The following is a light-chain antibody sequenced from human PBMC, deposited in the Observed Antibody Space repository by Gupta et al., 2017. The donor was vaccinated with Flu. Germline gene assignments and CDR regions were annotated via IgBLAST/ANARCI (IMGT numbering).Light chain of an antibody. CDR2: KAS. Sequence: PSTLSASVGDRVTICCRASQSISTWLAWYQQRPGQAPILLIYKASRLESGVPSRFSGSGSGTVFTLTISSLQPDDFATYYCQQYKSSPLTFGGGTKVEIK. V-gene: IGKV1-5*03. J-gene: IGKJ4*01. CDR1: QSISTW. CDR3: QQYKSSPLT.